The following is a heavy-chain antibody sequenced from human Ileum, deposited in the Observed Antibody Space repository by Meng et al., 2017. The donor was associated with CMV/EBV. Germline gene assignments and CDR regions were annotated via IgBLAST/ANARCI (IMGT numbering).Heavy chain of an antibody. CDR2: INPNNGDT. J-gene: IGHJ4*02. CDR1: GYTFTSYC. CDR3: ARGANYASYRVDY. Sequence: QVQLLQAGAEVKTPGASVKVSCKASGYTFTSYCIHWVRQAPGQGLEWMGWINPNNGDTNYAQKFQGGVTMTRDTSINTAYMEVTSADTAVYYCARGANYASYRVDYWGQGTLVTVSS. D-gene: IGHD1-7*01. V-gene: IGHV1-2*02.